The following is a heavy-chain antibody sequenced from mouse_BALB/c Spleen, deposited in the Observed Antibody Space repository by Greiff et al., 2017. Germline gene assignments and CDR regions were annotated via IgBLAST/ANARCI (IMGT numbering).Heavy chain of an antibody. CDR2: ISYSGST. D-gene: IGHD1-2*01. CDR3: ARYRSITTAPYAMDY. V-gene: IGHV3-8*02. CDR1: GDSITSGY. Sequence: EVQLQESGPSLVKPSQTLSLTCSVTGDSITSGYWNWIRKFPGNKLEYMGYISYSGSTYYNPSLKSRISITRDTSKNQYYLQLNSVTTEDTATYYCARYRSITTAPYAMDYWGQGTSVTVSS. J-gene: IGHJ4*01.